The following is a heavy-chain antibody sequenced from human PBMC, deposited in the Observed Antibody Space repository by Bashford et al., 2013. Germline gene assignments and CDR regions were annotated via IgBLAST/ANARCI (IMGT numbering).Heavy chain of an antibody. CDR2: TWHDGSNK. CDR1: GFTFSNYG. D-gene: IGHD3-10*01. CDR3: VKGGGSGSLGSINY. V-gene: IGHV3-33*06. Sequence: GSLRLSCAASGFTFSNYGMHWVRQAPGKGLEWVANTWHDGSNKFYADSVKGRFSISRDNSKKTLYLQMNNLRAEDTAMYYCVKGGGSGSLGSINYWGQGTLVTVSS. J-gene: IGHJ4*02.